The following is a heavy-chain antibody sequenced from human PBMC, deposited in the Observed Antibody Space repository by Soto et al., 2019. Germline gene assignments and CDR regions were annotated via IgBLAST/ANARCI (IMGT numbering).Heavy chain of an antibody. CDR1: GFTFSSYG. V-gene: IGHV3-33*01. D-gene: IGHD1-26*01. Sequence: QVQLVESGGGVVQPGRSLRLSCAASGFTFSSYGMHWVRQAPGKGLEWVAVIWYDGSNKYYADSVKGRVTISRDNSKNTLYLQMNSMRAEDTAVYYCAIVGATATFDYWGQGTLVTVSS. J-gene: IGHJ4*02. CDR2: IWYDGSNK. CDR3: AIVGATATFDY.